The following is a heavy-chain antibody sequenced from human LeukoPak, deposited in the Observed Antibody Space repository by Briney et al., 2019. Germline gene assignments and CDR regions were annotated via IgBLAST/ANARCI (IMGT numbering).Heavy chain of an antibody. D-gene: IGHD2-21*01. Sequence: GGSLRLSCAASGFIFSSYTVHWVRQAPSKGLEWVALISYDGADKSYADSVKGRFSISRDNSKNTLYLQTNSLRTEDTAVYYCARGSIDWQAVAFDYWGQGTLVTVSS. CDR2: ISYDGADK. CDR3: ARGSIDWQAVAFDY. CDR1: GFIFSSYT. J-gene: IGHJ4*02. V-gene: IGHV3-30*04.